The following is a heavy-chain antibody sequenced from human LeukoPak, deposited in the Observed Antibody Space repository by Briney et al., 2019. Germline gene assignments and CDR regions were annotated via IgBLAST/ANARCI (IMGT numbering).Heavy chain of an antibody. D-gene: IGHD1-1*01. CDR3: ARDNTTTGPFDY. CDR1: GYTFTNYY. CDR2: IDTSGGST. V-gene: IGHV1-46*01. Sequence: ASVKVSCKASGYTFTNYYMHWVRQGPGQGLEWMGIIDTSGGSTSYSQKFQGRVTMTRDTSTSTVDMELSSLRSETTAVYYCARDNTTTGPFDYWGQGTLVTVSS. J-gene: IGHJ4*02.